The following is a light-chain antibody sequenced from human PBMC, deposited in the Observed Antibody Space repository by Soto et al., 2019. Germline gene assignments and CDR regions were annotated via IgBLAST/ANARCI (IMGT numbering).Light chain of an antibody. CDR3: QEYNKWPPLT. CDR2: DAS. Sequence: EVVMTQSPATLSGSPGERATLSCRASQNVNSNLAWYQQKPGQAPRLLIYDASTRATGIPARFSGSGSGTEFTLTISSLQSEDFAVYYCQEYNKWPPLTFGGGTKVEIK. J-gene: IGKJ4*01. CDR1: QNVNSN. V-gene: IGKV3-15*01.